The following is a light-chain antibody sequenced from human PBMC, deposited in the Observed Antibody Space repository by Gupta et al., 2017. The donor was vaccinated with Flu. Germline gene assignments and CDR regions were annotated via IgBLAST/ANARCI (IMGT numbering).Light chain of an antibody. CDR2: AAS. CDR1: QGIGTY. V-gene: IGKV1-39*01. Sequence: SLYASVGDRVTITCRASQGIGTYLNWYEHKPSKAPRLLIYAASIWQSGVPSRFSDSGCGKGVTLTISSRQPEDFATYYCQQSDNYPDVTFGGGTKVEIK. J-gene: IGKJ4*01. CDR3: QQSDNYPDVT.